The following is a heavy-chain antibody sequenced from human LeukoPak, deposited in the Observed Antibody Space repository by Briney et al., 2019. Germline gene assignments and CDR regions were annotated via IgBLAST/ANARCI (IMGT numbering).Heavy chain of an antibody. Sequence: GESLRLSCAASGFTFGAYYMTWVRQAPGKGLEWVGNIKQDGSEKYYVDSVKGRFTISRDNANNSLYLQMNSLRAEDTAVYYCARMSGIAVAAIWISYFDHWGQGTLVSVS. V-gene: IGHV3-7*03. CDR2: IKQDGSEK. CDR1: GFTFGAYY. D-gene: IGHD6-19*01. J-gene: IGHJ4*02. CDR3: ARMSGIAVAAIWISYFDH.